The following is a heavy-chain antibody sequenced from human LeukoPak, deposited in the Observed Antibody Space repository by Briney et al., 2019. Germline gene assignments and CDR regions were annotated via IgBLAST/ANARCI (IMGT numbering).Heavy chain of an antibody. CDR3: AKDRPNYYESNGHYYRRNGDY. D-gene: IGHD3-22*01. J-gene: IGHJ4*02. V-gene: IGHV3-23*01. Sequence: GGSLRLSCAVSEFTFSNYAMSWVRQAPGKGLEWVSGSTGTGYSTYYADSVKGRFTISRDNSRYTLYLQMNSLRAEDAAVYYCAKDRPNYYESNGHYYRRNGDYWGQGTLVTVSS. CDR1: EFTFSNYA. CDR2: STGTGYST.